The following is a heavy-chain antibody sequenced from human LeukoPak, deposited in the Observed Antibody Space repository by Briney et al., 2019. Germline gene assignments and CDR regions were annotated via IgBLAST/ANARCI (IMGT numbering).Heavy chain of an antibody. CDR3: ARHADDSPSHFDY. D-gene: IGHD1-1*01. J-gene: IGHJ4*02. Sequence: SETLSLTCTVSGGSISSSSYYWVWIRQPPGKGLEWIGSIYYSGSTYYNPSLKSRVTISVDTSKNQFSLKLSSVTAADTDVYYCARHADDSPSHFDYWGQGTLVTVSS. V-gene: IGHV4-39*01. CDR2: IYYSGST. CDR1: GGSISSSSYY.